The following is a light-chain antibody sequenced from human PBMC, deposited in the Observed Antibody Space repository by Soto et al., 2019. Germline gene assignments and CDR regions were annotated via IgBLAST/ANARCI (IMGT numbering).Light chain of an antibody. J-gene: IGLJ1*01. V-gene: IGLV2-14*01. CDR2: DVS. CDR3: SSYTSSSIPYV. CDR1: SSDVGGYNY. Sequence: QCVLKRPASGSGSPGQGISITSNGTSSDVGGYNYVSWYQQHPGKAPKLMIYDVSNRPSGVSNRFSGSKSGNTASLTISGLQAEDEADYYCSSYTSSSIPYVFGTGTKVTVL.